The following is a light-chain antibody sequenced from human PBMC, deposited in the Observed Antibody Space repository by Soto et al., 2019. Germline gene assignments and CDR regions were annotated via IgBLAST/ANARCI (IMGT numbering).Light chain of an antibody. CDR1: SSNIGSND. Sequence: QPVLTQPPSASGTPGQRVTISCSGTSSNIGSNDVCWYQQLPGTAPKLLIYRNNQWPSGVPDRFSGSKFGTSASLAISGLRFEDEADYYCAAWDDSLRGWVFGGGTKLTVL. CDR3: AAWDDSLRGWV. CDR2: RNN. J-gene: IGLJ3*02. V-gene: IGLV1-47*01.